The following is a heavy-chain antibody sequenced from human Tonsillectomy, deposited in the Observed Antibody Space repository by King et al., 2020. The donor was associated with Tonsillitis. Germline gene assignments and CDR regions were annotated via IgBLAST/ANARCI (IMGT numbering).Heavy chain of an antibody. CDR1: GFTFSAHY. V-gene: IGHV3-72*01. CDR3: AICDVGGPDY. CDR2: TRNKANSYTT. D-gene: IGHD3-16*01. J-gene: IGHJ4*02. Sequence: VQLVESGGGLVQPGGSLRLSCAASGFTFSAHYMDWVRQVPGKGLEWVGRTRNKANSYTTEHAASVKGRFTISRDDSKNSLYLQMDSLKTEDTAVYYCAICDVGGPDYWGPGTLVSVSS.